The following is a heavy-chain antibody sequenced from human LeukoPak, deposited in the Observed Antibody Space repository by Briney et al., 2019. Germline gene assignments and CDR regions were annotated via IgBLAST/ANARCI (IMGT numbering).Heavy chain of an antibody. V-gene: IGHV1-2*02. CDR3: ARNSPFRSSRGWFDP. Sequence: ASVKVSCKASGYTFTGYYMHWVRQAPGQGLEWMGWINPNSGGTNYAQKFQGRVTMTRDTSISTAYMELSRLRSDDTAVYYCARNSPFRSSRGWFDPWGQGTLVIVSS. D-gene: IGHD6-13*01. CDR1: GYTFTGYY. J-gene: IGHJ5*02. CDR2: INPNSGGT.